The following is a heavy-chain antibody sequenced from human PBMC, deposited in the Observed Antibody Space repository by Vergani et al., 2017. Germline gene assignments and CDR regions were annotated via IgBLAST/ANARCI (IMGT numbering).Heavy chain of an antibody. D-gene: IGHD3-3*01. Sequence: QVQLVPSGAEVKKPGASVKVSCKASGYTFTSYDINWVRQATGQGLEWMGWMNPNSGNTGYAQKFQGRVTMTRNTSISTAYMELSSLRSEDTAVYYCARPSPNYDFWSGGGASFDYWGQGTLVTVSS. CDR1: GYTFTSYD. CDR3: ARPSPNYDFWSGGGASFDY. V-gene: IGHV1-8*01. J-gene: IGHJ4*02. CDR2: MNPNSGNT.